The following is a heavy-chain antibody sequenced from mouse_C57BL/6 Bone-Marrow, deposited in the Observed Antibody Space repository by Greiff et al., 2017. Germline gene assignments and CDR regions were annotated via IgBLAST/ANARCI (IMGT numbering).Heavy chain of an antibody. CDR3: ASHYYGSSWGFAY. V-gene: IGHV1-81*01. D-gene: IGHD1-1*01. CDR2: IYPRSGNT. Sequence: VQLQQSGAELARPGASVKLSCKASGYTFTSYGISWVKQRTGQGLEWIGEIYPRSGNTYYNEKFKGKATLTADKSSSTAYMELRSLTSEDSAVYFCASHYYGSSWGFAYWGQGTLVTVSA. J-gene: IGHJ3*01. CDR1: GYTFTSYG.